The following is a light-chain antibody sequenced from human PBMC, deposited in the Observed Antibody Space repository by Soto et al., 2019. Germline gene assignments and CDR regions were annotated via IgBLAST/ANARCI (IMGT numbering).Light chain of an antibody. J-gene: IGKJ1*01. CDR2: GTS. Sequence: EIVLTQSPGTLSLSPGERATLSCRASQTVGSDYLAWYQQRPGQAPRLLIYGTSSRATGIPDRFSGSGSGTHLTLHKRRLAVEDFAVYHSQQYRTSTQTFGQGTKVEIK. CDR3: QQYRTSTQT. CDR1: QTVGSDY. V-gene: IGKV3-20*01.